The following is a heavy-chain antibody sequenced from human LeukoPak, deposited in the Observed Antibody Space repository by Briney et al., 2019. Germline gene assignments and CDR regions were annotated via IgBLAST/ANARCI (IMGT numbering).Heavy chain of an antibody. CDR3: AKEKSITGAGDF. CDR1: GFTFSNYA. J-gene: IGHJ4*02. CDR2: ISASGLST. D-gene: IGHD1-20*01. Sequence: AGGSLRLSCAASGFTFSNYAMSWVRQAPGKGLEYVSPISASGLSTYYTDSVRGRFTNSRDNSKNTLYLQMHSLRAEDTAVYYCAKEKSITGAGDFWGQGALVTVSS. V-gene: IGHV3-23*01.